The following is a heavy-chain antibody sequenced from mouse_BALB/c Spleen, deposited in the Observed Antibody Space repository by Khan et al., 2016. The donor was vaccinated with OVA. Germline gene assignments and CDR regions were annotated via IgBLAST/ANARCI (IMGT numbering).Heavy chain of an antibody. D-gene: IGHD1-2*01. J-gene: IGHJ4*01. Sequence: VQLQQSGAEFVKPGASVKLSCTVSGFNIKDTYMHWVKQRPEQGLDWIGRIDPANGNTNYDPKFQGKATITADTSSNKAYLQLSSLTSEDTAVYYCSYALLLDAMDYWGQGTSVTVSS. CDR3: SYALLLDAMDY. V-gene: IGHV14-3*02. CDR2: IDPANGNT. CDR1: GFNIKDTY.